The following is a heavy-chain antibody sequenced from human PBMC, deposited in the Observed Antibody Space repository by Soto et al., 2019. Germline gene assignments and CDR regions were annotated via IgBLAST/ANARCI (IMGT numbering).Heavy chain of an antibody. J-gene: IGHJ4*02. CDR3: AREPYYYGSGSKTFDY. CDR1: GGTFSSYA. CDR2: IIPIFGTA. D-gene: IGHD3-10*01. Sequence: GASVKVSCKASGGTFSSYAISWVRQAPGQGLEWMGGIIPIFGTANYAQKFQGRVTITADESTSTAYMELSSLRSEDTAVYYCAREPYYYGSGSKTFDYWGQGTLVTVSS. V-gene: IGHV1-69*13.